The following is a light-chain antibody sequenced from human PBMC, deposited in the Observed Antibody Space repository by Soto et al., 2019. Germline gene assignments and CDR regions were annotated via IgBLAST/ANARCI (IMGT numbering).Light chain of an antibody. J-gene: IGKJ2*01. CDR1: QSVSNNY. V-gene: IGKV3-20*01. CDR2: GAS. CDR3: QQLTSYRFT. Sequence: EIVLTQSPGTLSLSPGERATLSCRASQSVSNNYLAWYQQKPGQAPRLLIYGASNRATGIPDRFSGSGSGTDFTLTISRLEPEDFATYYCQQLTSYRFTFGQGTKLQIK.